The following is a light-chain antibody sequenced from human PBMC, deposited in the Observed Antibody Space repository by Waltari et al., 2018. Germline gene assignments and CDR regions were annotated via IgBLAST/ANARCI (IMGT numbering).Light chain of an antibody. CDR3: CSYAGSYTGV. V-gene: IGLV2-11*01. J-gene: IGLJ1*01. Sequence: QSALTQPRSVSGSPGQSVTLSCPATSSDVGGFNYVSWYHQHPGKAPKLMIYDVSKRPSGVPDRFSGSKSGNTASLTISGLQAEDEADYYCCSYAGSYTGVFGTGTKVTVL. CDR2: DVS. CDR1: SSDVGGFNY.